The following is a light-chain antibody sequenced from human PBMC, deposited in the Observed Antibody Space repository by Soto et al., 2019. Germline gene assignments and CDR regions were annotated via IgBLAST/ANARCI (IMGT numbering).Light chain of an antibody. CDR2: DAT. CDR1: QHISEY. J-gene: IGKJ2*01. Sequence: DVQMTQSPSSLSASVGDRVTITCQASQHISEYLHWYQQKPGKAPKLLIYDATNLEAGVSSRFSGSSVGSTFTFTISSLQTADGATCYWREYGDLPQTFSQGTMLE. V-gene: IGKV1-33*01. CDR3: REYGDLPQT.